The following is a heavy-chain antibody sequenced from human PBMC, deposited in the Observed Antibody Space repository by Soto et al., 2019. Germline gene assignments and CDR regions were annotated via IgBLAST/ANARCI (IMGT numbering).Heavy chain of an antibody. V-gene: IGHV1-18*04. Sequence: ASVKVSCKASGYTFTSYGISGVRQAPGQGLEWMGWISAYNGNTNYAQKLQGRVTMTTDTSTSTAYMELRSLRSDDTAVYYCARYGRAAYYYYGMDVWGQGTTVTVSS. J-gene: IGHJ6*02. CDR3: ARYGRAAYYYYGMDV. D-gene: IGHD6-13*01. CDR1: GYTFTSYG. CDR2: ISAYNGNT.